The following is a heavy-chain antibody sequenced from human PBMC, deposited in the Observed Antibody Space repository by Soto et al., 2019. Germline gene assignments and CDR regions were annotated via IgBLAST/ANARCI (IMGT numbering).Heavy chain of an antibody. D-gene: IGHD2-15*01. CDR3: ARALRYGNI. CDR1: GFTFSSYW. J-gene: IGHJ3*02. Sequence: EVQLVESGGGLVQPGGSLRLSCAASGFTFSSYWMSWVRQAPGKGLEWVANIKQDGSEKYYVESVKGRFNISRDNAKNSLYLQMNSLRAEDAAVYYSARALRYGNIWGKGTMVTVSS. CDR2: IKQDGSEK. V-gene: IGHV3-7*04.